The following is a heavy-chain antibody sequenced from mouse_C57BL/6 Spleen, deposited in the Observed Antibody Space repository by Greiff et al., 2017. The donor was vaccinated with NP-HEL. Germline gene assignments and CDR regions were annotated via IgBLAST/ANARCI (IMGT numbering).Heavy chain of an antibody. CDR1: GFTFSDYG. V-gene: IGHV5-17*01. CDR2: ISSGSSTI. CDR3: ARRYRRDYAMDY. D-gene: IGHD1-1*01. Sequence: EVKLVESGGGLVKPGGSLKLSCAASGFTFSDYGMHWVRQAPEKGLEWVAYISSGSSTIYYVDTVKGRFTISRDNAKNTLFLQMTSLRSEDTAMYYCARRYRRDYAMDYWGQGTSVTVSS. J-gene: IGHJ4*01.